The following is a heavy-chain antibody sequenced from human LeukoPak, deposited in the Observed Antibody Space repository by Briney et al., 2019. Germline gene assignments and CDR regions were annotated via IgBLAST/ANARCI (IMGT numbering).Heavy chain of an antibody. CDR2: INHSGST. V-gene: IGHV4-34*01. Sequence: PSETLSHTCAVYGGSISGYYWSWIRQPPGKGLEWIGEINHSGSTNYNPSLKSRVTISVDTSKNQFSLKLSSVTAADTAVYYCARGNPLITMVRGVPPYYFDYWGQGTLVTVSS. CDR3: ARGNPLITMVRGVPPYYFDY. CDR1: GGSISGYY. D-gene: IGHD3-10*01. J-gene: IGHJ4*02.